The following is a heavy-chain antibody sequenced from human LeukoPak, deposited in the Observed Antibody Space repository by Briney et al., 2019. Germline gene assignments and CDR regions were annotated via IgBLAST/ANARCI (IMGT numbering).Heavy chain of an antibody. J-gene: IGHJ6*03. V-gene: IGHV4-34*01. CDR2: INHSGST. CDR3: ARGSGEPRSYYYYYMDV. Sequence: SETLSLTCAVYGGSFSGYYWSWIRQPPGKGLEWIGEINHSGSTNYNPSLKSRVTISVDTSKNQFSLKLSSVTAADTAVYYCARGSGEPRSYYYYYMDVWGKGTTVTISS. D-gene: IGHD3-10*01. CDR1: GGSFSGYY.